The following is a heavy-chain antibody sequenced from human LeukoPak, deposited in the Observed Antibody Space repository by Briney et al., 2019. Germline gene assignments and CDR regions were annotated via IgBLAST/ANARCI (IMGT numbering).Heavy chain of an antibody. J-gene: IGHJ4*02. V-gene: IGHV1-69*13. CDR1: GGTFSSYA. CDR3: AGPKIDYDFWSGYLYYFDY. CDR2: IIPIFGTA. Sequence: SVKVSCKASGGTFSSYAISWVRQAPGQGLEWMGGIIPIFGTANYAQKFQGRVTITADESTSTAYMELSSLRSEDTAVYYCAGPKIDYDFWSGYLYYFDYRGQGTLVTVSS. D-gene: IGHD3-3*01.